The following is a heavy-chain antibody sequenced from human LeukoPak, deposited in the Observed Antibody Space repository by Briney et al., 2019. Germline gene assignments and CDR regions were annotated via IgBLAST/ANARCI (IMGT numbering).Heavy chain of an antibody. Sequence: ASVKVSCKASGYTFTSYYMHWVRQAPGQGLEWMGIINPSGGSTSYAQKFQGRVTMTRDTSTSTVYMELSSLRSEDTAVYYCARRGVVVVPAAFPGSLDYYYGMDVWGQGTTVTVSS. D-gene: IGHD2-2*01. V-gene: IGHV1-46*01. CDR3: ARRGVVVVPAAFPGSLDYYYGMDV. CDR2: INPSGGST. J-gene: IGHJ6*02. CDR1: GYTFTSYY.